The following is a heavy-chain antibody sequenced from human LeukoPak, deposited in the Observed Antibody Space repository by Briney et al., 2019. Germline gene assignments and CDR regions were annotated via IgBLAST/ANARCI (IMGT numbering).Heavy chain of an antibody. CDR1: GFTFSHYG. V-gene: IGHV3-66*01. CDR2: LYSGGST. J-gene: IGHJ3*01. CDR3: ARGPYCNSTICPTDDAFDV. Sequence: AGGSLRLSCAASGFTFSHYGMNWVRQAPGKGLEWVSVLYSGGSTNYADSVKGRFTISRDNSKNTLYLQMNSLRAGDTAVYYCARGPYCNSTICPTDDAFDVWGQGTLVTVSS. D-gene: IGHD2-2*01.